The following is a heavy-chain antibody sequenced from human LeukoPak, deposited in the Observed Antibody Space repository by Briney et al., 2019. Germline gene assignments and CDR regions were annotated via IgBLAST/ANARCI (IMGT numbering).Heavy chain of an antibody. CDR1: GYTFTGHY. V-gene: IGHV1-2*02. CDR3: ARTLYMASAPGGFDY. Sequence: GASVKVSCKASGYTFTGHYIHWVRQAPGQGLEWMGWINPKNAATNYAQKFQGRVTMTRATSTGTVYMEVNALRSDDTAVYYCARTLYMASAPGGFDYWGQGTLVTVSS. J-gene: IGHJ4*02. D-gene: IGHD3-16*01. CDR2: INPKNAAT.